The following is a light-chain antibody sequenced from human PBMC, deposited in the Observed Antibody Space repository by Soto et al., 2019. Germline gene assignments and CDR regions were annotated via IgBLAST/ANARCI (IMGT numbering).Light chain of an antibody. Sequence: EIVLTQSPGTLSLSPGERATLSCRASQSVSSNFLAWYQQKPGQAPRLLIYGSSNRATGIPDRFSGSGSGVDFTLTVSRLEPEDFAVYYCQQYGTSPLTFGGGTKVEIK. CDR1: QSVSSNF. J-gene: IGKJ4*01. CDR2: GSS. CDR3: QQYGTSPLT. V-gene: IGKV3-20*01.